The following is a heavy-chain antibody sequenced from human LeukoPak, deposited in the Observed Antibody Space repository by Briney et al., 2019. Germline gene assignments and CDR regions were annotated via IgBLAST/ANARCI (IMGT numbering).Heavy chain of an antibody. CDR1: GFTFSSHS. Sequence: GGSLRLSCADSGFTFSSHSLHWVRQAPGKGLEWVSSISSSGSFIYYADSVRGRFTISRDNAKNSLYLQMNSLRAEDTALYYCAKDKEQWYSSGWPDYWGQGTLVTVSS. CDR2: ISSSGSFI. J-gene: IGHJ4*02. D-gene: IGHD6-19*01. V-gene: IGHV3-21*04. CDR3: AKDKEQWYSSGWPDY.